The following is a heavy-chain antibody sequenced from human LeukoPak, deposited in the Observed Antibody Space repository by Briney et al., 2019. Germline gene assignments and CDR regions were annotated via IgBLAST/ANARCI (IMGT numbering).Heavy chain of an antibody. J-gene: IGHJ4*02. V-gene: IGHV3-30*02. CDR1: GFTFSSYG. CDR3: TPDAERG. Sequence: PGGSLRLSCAASGFTFSSYGMHWVRQAPGKGLEWVAFILYDGSNKYYADSVKGRFTISRDNSKNTLYLQMNSLRAEDTAVYYCTPDAERGWGQGTLVTVSS. D-gene: IGHD2-2*01. CDR2: ILYDGSNK.